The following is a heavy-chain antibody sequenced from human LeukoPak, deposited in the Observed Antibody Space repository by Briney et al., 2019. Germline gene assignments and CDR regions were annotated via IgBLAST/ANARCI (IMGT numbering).Heavy chain of an antibody. D-gene: IGHD3-22*01. CDR1: GGSISSGGYS. CDR3: ARGAPFNYYDSSGYLDY. J-gene: IGHJ4*02. Sequence: SETLSLTCAVSGGSISSGGYSWSWIRQPPGKGLEWIGYIYHSGSTYYNPSLKSRVTISVDRSKNQFSLKLSSVTAADTAVYYCARGAPFNYYDSSGYLDYWGQGTLVTVSS. CDR2: IYHSGST. V-gene: IGHV4-30-2*01.